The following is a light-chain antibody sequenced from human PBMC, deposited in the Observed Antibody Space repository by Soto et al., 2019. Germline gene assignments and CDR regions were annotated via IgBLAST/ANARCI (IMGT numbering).Light chain of an antibody. J-gene: IGKJ1*01. CDR3: QQYGSSGT. V-gene: IGKV3-20*01. CDR2: GAS. Sequence: ESVLTQSPVTLSLSPCEIATLSCRASQSVSNNYLAWYQQKPGQAPRLLIYGASNRATGIPDRFSGSGSGTDFTLTISRLEPEDFAVYYCQQYGSSGTFGQGTKVDNK. CDR1: QSVSNNY.